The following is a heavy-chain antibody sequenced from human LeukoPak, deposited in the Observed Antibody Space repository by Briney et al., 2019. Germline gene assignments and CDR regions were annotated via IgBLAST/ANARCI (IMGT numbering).Heavy chain of an antibody. V-gene: IGHV3-30*04. CDR1: GFTFGSYA. CDR3: AKDRFAYSNHFDH. D-gene: IGHD4-11*01. J-gene: IGHJ4*02. Sequence: GGSLRLSCAASGFTFGSYAMHWVRQAPGKGLEWVAVISYDGRKEEYGASVKGRFTISRDNSQDSLYLQMNTLRPEDTAIYYCAKDRFAYSNHFDHWGQGTLVSVS. CDR2: ISYDGRKE.